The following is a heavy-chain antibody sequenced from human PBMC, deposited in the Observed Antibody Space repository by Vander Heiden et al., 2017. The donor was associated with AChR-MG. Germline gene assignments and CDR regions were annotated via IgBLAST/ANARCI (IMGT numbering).Heavy chain of an antibody. CDR1: GYTFTSYD. CDR3: ARGRRDGYNKPRGGRLHGGFRRDWFDP. Sequence: QVKLLQSGAEVKNPGASVKVSCNASGYTFTSYDINWVRQATGKGLGGMGWMNPNSGNTGYGQKFQGIVTMTRNTSISTAYMELSSLRSEDTAVYYCARGRRDGYNKPRGGRLHGGFRRDWFDPWGQGTLVTVSS. J-gene: IGHJ5*02. V-gene: IGHV1-8*01. CDR2: MNPNSGNT. D-gene: IGHD5-12*01.